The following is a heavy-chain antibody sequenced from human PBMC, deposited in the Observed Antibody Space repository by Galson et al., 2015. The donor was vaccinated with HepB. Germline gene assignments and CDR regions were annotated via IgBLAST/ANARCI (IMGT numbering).Heavy chain of an antibody. D-gene: IGHD2/OR15-2a*01. CDR2: IWYDGSNK. V-gene: IGHV3-33*01. Sequence: SLRLSCAASGFTFSSYGMHWVRQAPGKGLEWVAVIWYDGSNKYYADSVKGRFTISRDNSKNTLYLQMNSLRAEDTAVYYCARGGAGVLPGSDYWGQGTLVTVSS. CDR3: ARGGAGVLPGSDY. CDR1: GFTFSSYG. J-gene: IGHJ4*02.